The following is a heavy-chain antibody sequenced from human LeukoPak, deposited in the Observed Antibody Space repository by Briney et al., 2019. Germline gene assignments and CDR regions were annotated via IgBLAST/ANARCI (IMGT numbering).Heavy chain of an antibody. J-gene: IGHJ4*02. CDR1: GGSISSYY. D-gene: IGHD3-22*01. V-gene: IGHV4-59*01. CDR2: IYYSGST. Sequence: KASETLSLTCTVSGGSISSYYWSWIRQPPGKGLEWIGYIYYSGSTNYNPSLKSRVTISVDTSKNQFSLKLSSVTAADTAEYYCARGNYYDSSGYIAGFDYWGQGTLVTVSS. CDR3: ARGNYYDSSGYIAGFDY.